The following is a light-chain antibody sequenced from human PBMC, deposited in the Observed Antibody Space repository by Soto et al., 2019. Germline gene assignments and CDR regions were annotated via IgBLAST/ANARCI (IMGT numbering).Light chain of an antibody. J-gene: IGKJ4*01. CDR2: DAF. CDR3: QQRNRWPTVT. Sequence: ESVLTQSPATLPLSPGERATLSCRASPSVSNSLAWYQHKPGQAPRLLIYDAFNRATGVPTRFSGSGSGTDFTLTISSLEPEDFAVYYCQQRNRWPTVTFGGGTKVDIK. V-gene: IGKV3-11*01. CDR1: PSVSNS.